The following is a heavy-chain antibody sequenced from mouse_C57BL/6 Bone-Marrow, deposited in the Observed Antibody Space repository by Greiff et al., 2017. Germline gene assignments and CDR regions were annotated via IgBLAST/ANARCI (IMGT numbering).Heavy chain of an antibody. Sequence: QVQLKQSGAELVRPGASVKLSCKASGYTFTSYGISWVKQRTGQGLEWIGDIYPRSGNTYYNEKFTGKATLTADKTSSTAYMELRILTTEDSAVYFCARQVTTVLYDWSFDVWGTGTTVTVSS. V-gene: IGHV1-81*01. D-gene: IGHD2-3*01. CDR1: GYTFTSYG. CDR2: IYPRSGNT. CDR3: ARQVTTVLYDWSFDV. J-gene: IGHJ1*03.